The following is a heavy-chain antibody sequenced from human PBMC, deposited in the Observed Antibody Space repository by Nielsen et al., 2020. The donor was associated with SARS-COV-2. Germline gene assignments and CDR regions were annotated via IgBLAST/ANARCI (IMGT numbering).Heavy chain of an antibody. CDR3: ARQQLDYDP. CDR1: GGTFSSYA. D-gene: IGHD6-13*01. CDR2: IIPIFGTA. J-gene: IGHJ5*02. Sequence: SVKVSCKASGGTFSSYAISWVRQAPGQGLEWMGGIIPIFGTANYAQKLQGRVTMTTDTSTSTAYMELRGLRSDDTAVYFCARQQLDYDPWGQGTLVTVSS. V-gene: IGHV1-69*05.